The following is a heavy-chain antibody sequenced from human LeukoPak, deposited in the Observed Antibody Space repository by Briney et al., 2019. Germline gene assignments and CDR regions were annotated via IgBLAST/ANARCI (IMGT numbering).Heavy chain of an antibody. Sequence: PGGSLRLSCAASGFTFSSYAMSWVRQAPGKGLEWVSAISGSGGSTYYADSVKGRFTISRDNSKNTLYLQMHSLRAEDTAVYYCAIDPRDYDYIWRDAFDIWGQGTMVTVSS. J-gene: IGHJ3*02. V-gene: IGHV3-23*01. CDR1: GFTFSSYA. CDR3: AIDPRDYDYIWRDAFDI. CDR2: ISGSGGST. D-gene: IGHD3-16*01.